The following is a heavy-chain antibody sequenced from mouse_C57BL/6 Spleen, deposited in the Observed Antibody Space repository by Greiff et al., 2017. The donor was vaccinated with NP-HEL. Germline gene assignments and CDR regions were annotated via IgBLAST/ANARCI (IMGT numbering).Heavy chain of an antibody. J-gene: IGHJ3*01. CDR3: ARLGANYSNYSAWFAY. Sequence: VQLQQSGASVMISCKASGYAFSSYWLNWVKQRPGKGLEWIGQIYPGDGDTNYNGKFKRKATLTADKSSSTAYMQLSRRTSEDSAVYFCARLGANYSNYSAWFAYWGQGTLVTVSA. V-gene: IGHV1-80*01. CDR2: IYPGDGDT. D-gene: IGHD2-5*01. CDR1: GYAFSSYW.